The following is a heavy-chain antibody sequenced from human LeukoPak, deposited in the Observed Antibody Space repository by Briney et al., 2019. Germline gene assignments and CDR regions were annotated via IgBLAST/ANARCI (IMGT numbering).Heavy chain of an antibody. V-gene: IGHV3-30*02. J-gene: IGHJ5*02. D-gene: IGHD2-2*01. CDR1: GFTFSSYW. CDR3: AKPYCSSTSCWNWFDP. CDR2: IRYDGSNK. Sequence: PGGSLRLSCAASGFTFSSYWMSWVRQAPGKGLEWVAFIRYDGSNKYYADSVKGRFTISRDNSKNTLYLQMNSLRAEDTAVYYCAKPYCSSTSCWNWFDPWGQGTLVTVSS.